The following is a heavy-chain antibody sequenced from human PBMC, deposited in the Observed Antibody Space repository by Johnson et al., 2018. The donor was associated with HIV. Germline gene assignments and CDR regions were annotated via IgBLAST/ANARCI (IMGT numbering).Heavy chain of an antibody. CDR2: ISYDGSNK. CDR3: ARVTSSVTTARYGAFDI. Sequence: QVQLVESGGGVVQPGRSLRLSCAASGFTFTTYAMHWVRQAPGKGLEWVAVISYDGSNKYYVDSVKGRFTISRDNSKSTLYLQMNSLGAEDTAVFYCARVTSSVTTARYGAFDIWGQGTMVTVSS. V-gene: IGHV3-30*04. CDR1: GFTFTTYA. D-gene: IGHD4-17*01. J-gene: IGHJ3*02.